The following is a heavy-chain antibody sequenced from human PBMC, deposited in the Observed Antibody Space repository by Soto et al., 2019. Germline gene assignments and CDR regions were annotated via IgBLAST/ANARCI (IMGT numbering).Heavy chain of an antibody. J-gene: IGHJ3*02. Sequence: SQTLSLTCAISGDSVSSNSAAWNLIRQSPSRGLEWLGRTYYRSKWYNDYAVSVKSRITINPDTSKNQFSLQLNSVTPEDTAVYYCARDLLSQWLNAFDIWGQGTMVTVSS. CDR1: GDSVSSNSAA. V-gene: IGHV6-1*01. D-gene: IGHD6-19*01. CDR3: ARDLLSQWLNAFDI. CDR2: TYYRSKWYN.